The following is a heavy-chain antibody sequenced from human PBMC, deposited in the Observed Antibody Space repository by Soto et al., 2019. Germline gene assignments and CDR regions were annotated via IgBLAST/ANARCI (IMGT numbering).Heavy chain of an antibody. D-gene: IGHD3-22*01. Sequence: QVKLVQSRAEVKKPGSSVKVSCKASGGSLGTLEINWVRQAPGQGLEWMGGIVPIFNTAKFAPKFQGRVILIADESTATAYMVLTSLTPVDTAVYYCAREATPHSRAWHVWGQGTLVTVSA. J-gene: IGHJ4*02. V-gene: IGHV1-69*12. CDR3: AREATPHSRAWHV. CDR2: IVPIFNTA. CDR1: GGSLGTLE.